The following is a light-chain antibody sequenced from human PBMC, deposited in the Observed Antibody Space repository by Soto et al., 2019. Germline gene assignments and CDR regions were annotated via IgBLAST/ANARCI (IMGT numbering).Light chain of an antibody. Sequence: EIVMTQFPATLSVSPGEGATLSCRASRSVGSNLAWYQQGPGQAPRLVIYDASTRATGIPARFSGSGSGTEFTFTISGLQAEDSAVYYCQQYNDWPPWTFGQGTKVDIK. J-gene: IGKJ1*01. V-gene: IGKV3-15*01. CDR1: RSVGSN. CDR3: QQYNDWPPWT. CDR2: DAS.